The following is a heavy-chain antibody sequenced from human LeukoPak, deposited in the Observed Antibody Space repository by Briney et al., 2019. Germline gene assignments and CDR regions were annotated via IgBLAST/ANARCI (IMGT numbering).Heavy chain of an antibody. V-gene: IGHV1-2*06. J-gene: IGHJ4*02. D-gene: IGHD3-16*01. CDR1: DYIFSGHF. CDR3: ARGPRYAFDY. CDR2: IDPNSGGT. Sequence: GASVKVSCKASDYIFSGHFIHWVRQAPGQGLEWIGRIDPNSGGTSFAPKFQGRVTMTTDTSTSTAYMELRSLRSDDTAVYYCARGPRYAFDYWGQGTLVTVSS.